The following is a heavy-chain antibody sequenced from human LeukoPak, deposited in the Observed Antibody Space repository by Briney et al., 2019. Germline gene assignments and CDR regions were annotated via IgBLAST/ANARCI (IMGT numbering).Heavy chain of an antibody. CDR3: ARDGDSYYFDY. Sequence: GGSLRLSCAASGFTFDDYAIHWVRQAPGKGLEWVSGINWNSGSIDYADSVKGRFTISRDNAKNSQYLQMNSLRAEDTAVYYCARDGDSYYFDYWGQGTLVTVSS. CDR2: INWNSGSI. V-gene: IGHV3-9*01. CDR1: GFTFDDYA. J-gene: IGHJ4*02. D-gene: IGHD6-13*01.